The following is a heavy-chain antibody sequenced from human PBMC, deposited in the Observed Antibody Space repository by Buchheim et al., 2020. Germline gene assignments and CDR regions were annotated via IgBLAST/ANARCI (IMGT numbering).Heavy chain of an antibody. J-gene: IGHJ6*02. D-gene: IGHD6-19*01. Sequence: EVQLVESGGGLVQPGGSLRLSCAASGFTFSSYWMSWVRQAPGKGLEWVANIKQDGSEKYYVDSVKSRFTISRDNAKNSLYLQMNSLRAEDTAVYYCARDQGQWLAYYGMDVWGQGTT. V-gene: IGHV3-7*01. CDR2: IKQDGSEK. CDR3: ARDQGQWLAYYGMDV. CDR1: GFTFSSYW.